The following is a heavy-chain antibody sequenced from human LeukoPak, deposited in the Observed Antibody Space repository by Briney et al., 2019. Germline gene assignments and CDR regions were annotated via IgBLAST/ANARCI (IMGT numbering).Heavy chain of an antibody. Sequence: SETLSLTCTVSGGSISNSYWSWIRQPPGKGLEWIGYIYYTGSTNYNPSLKSRVTISVDTSRNQFSLNLRSVIDADTAVYYCARHVPYSSSWYNWFDPWGQGTLVTVSS. CDR1: GGSISNSY. D-gene: IGHD6-13*01. CDR3: ARHVPYSSSWYNWFDP. J-gene: IGHJ5*02. CDR2: IYYTGST. V-gene: IGHV4-59*08.